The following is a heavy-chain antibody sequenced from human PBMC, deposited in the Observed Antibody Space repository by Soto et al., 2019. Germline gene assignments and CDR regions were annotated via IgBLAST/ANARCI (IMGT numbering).Heavy chain of an antibody. Sequence: QVQLVESGGGVVQPGRSLTLSCLVSGFSFSSHGMHWIRQAPGKGLEWLAVISYDXGNXXXXXXGKXRFTXXRDNSKXXXXXXXXXXXXXXXXXXXXXXXXPGGDYWAGFQYWGQGTLVIVSS. CDR2: ISYDXGNX. J-gene: IGHJ4*02. D-gene: IGHD2-21*01. V-gene: IGHV3-30*03. CDR1: GFSFSSHG. CDR3: XXXXPGGDYWAGFQY.